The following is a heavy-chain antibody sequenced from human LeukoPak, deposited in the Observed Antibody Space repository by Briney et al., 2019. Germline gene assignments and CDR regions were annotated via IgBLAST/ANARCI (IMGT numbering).Heavy chain of an antibody. CDR1: GGSISSGGYY. V-gene: IGHV4-61*08. Sequence: SETLSLTCTVSGGSISSGGYYWSWIRQHPGKGLEWIGYIYYSGSTNYNPSLKSRVTISVDTSKNQFSLKLSSVTAADTAVYYCARAPSPIGTFDYWGQGTLVTVSS. CDR3: ARAPSPIGTFDY. D-gene: IGHD1-26*01. J-gene: IGHJ4*02. CDR2: IYYSGST.